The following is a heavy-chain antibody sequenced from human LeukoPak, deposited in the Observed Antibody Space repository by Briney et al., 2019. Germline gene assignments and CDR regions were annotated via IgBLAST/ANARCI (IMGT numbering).Heavy chain of an antibody. V-gene: IGHV3-30*18. CDR3: AKDASSSWS. J-gene: IGHJ5*02. CDR2: ISYDGSNK. CDR1: GFTFSSYG. Sequence: GMSLRLSCAASGFTFSSYGMHWVRQAPGKGLEWVAVISYDGSNKYYADSVKGRVTISRDNSKNTLYLQMNSLRAEDTAVYYCAKDASSSWSLGQGTLVTVSS. D-gene: IGHD6-13*01.